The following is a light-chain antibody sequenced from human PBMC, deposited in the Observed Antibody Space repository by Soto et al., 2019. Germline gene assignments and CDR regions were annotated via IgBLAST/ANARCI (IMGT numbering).Light chain of an antibody. V-gene: IGKV3-11*01. CDR1: YRVDSW. J-gene: IGKJ4*01. Sequence: TQSPASLSLSAGDRATLTCRASYRVDSWFAWYHQKPGKAPRLLIYEAYARESGVAARFTGSGSGTEFTLTISSLEPEDFAFYYCRQRRKCPRTFGGGTMVEMK. CDR2: EAY. CDR3: RQRRKCPRT.